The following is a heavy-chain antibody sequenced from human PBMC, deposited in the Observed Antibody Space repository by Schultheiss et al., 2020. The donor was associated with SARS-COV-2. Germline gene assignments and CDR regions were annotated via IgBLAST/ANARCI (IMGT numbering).Heavy chain of an antibody. CDR2: IYYSGST. J-gene: IGHJ4*02. CDR3: ARQTITMIVVVEYYFDY. CDR1: GGSFSGHY. V-gene: IGHV4-31*02. D-gene: IGHD3-22*01. Sequence: SQTLSLTCGVCGGSFSGHYWNWIRQPPGKGLEWIGYIYYSGSTYYNPSLKSRVTISVDTSKNQFSLKLSSVTAADTAVYYCARQTITMIVVVEYYFDYWGQGTLVTVSS.